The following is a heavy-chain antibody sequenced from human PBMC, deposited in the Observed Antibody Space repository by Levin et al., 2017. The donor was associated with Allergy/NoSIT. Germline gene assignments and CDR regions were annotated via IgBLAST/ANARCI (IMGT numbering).Heavy chain of an antibody. CDR1: GYSFTSYW. J-gene: IGHJ6*03. Sequence: EASVKVSCKGSGYSFTSYWIGWVRQMPGKGLEWMGIIYPGDSDTRYSPSFQGQVTISADKSISTAYLQWSSLKASDTAMYYCARHDLASDSSSWYRKDYYYYYMDVWGKGTTVTVSS. D-gene: IGHD6-13*01. V-gene: IGHV5-51*01. CDR2: IYPGDSDT. CDR3: ARHDLASDSSSWYRKDYYYYYMDV.